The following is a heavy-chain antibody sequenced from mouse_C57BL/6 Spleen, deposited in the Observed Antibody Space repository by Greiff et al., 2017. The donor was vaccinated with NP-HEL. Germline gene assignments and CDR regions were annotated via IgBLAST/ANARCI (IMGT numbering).Heavy chain of an antibody. CDR1: GYTFTSYW. V-gene: IGHV1-52*01. CDR2: IDPSDSET. D-gene: IGHD1-1*01. Sequence: QVQLQQPGAELVRPGSSVKLSCKASGYTFTSYWMHWVKQRPIQGLEWIGNIDPSDSETHYNQKFKDKATLTVDKSSSTSYMQLSSLTSEDSAVYYCARDDYGSRNFDVWGTGTTVTVAS. CDR3: ARDDYGSRNFDV. J-gene: IGHJ1*03.